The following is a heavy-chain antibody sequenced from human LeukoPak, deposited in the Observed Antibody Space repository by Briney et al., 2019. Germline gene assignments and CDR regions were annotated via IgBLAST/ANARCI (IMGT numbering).Heavy chain of an antibody. CDR1: GYTFTSYG. D-gene: IGHD6-19*01. V-gene: IGHV1-18*01. CDR3: ARGIAVAGTKFLDY. CDR2: ISAYSGNT. J-gene: IGHJ4*02. Sequence: ASVKVSCKASGYTFTSYGISWVRQAPGQGLEWMGWISAYSGNTNYAQKLRGRVTMTTDTSTSTAYMELRSLRSDDTAVYYCARGIAVAGTKFLDYWGQGTLVTVSS.